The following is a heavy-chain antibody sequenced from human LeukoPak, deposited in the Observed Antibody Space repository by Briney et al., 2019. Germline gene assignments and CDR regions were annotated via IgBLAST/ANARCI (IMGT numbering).Heavy chain of an antibody. D-gene: IGHD6-13*01. CDR3: ARQAHIAAAGTGNYYYYMDV. CDR1: GYRFTSYW. V-gene: IGHV5-51*01. CDR2: IYPGDSDT. Sequence: GESLKISCKGSGYRFTSYWIGWVRQMPGKGLEWMGIIYPGDSDTRYSPSFQGQVTISADKSINTAYLQWSGLKASDTAMYYCARQAHIAAAGTGNYYYYMDVWGKGTTVTVSS. J-gene: IGHJ6*03.